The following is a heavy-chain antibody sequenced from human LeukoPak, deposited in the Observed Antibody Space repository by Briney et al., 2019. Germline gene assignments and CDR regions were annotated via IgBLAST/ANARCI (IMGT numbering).Heavy chain of an antibody. D-gene: IGHD5-12*01. V-gene: IGHV3-23*01. CDR2: ISSSGDGT. CDR1: GFTFSSYV. J-gene: IGHJ4*02. Sequence: GGSLRLSCAASGFTFSSYVMSWVRQAPGKGLEWVSAISSSGDGTSYTDSVKGRFTISRDNSKSTLYLQMISLIAEDTAVYYCAKAPYGTVGYVPYFDYWGQGTLVTVSS. CDR3: AKAPYGTVGYVPYFDY.